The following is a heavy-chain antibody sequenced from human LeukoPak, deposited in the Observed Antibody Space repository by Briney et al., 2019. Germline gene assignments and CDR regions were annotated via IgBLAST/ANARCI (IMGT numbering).Heavy chain of an antibody. J-gene: IGHJ6*03. V-gene: IGHV4-59*01. CDR3: ARLERGKDQLLYVMDV. CDR1: GGSIRSYY. D-gene: IGHD2-2*02. CDR2: IYYSGST. Sequence: PSETLSLTCTVSGGSIRSYYWGWIRQPPGKGLEWIGYIYYSGSTNYNASLKSRVTISVDTSKNQLSLKLSSVTAADTAVYYCARLERGKDQLLYVMDVWGKGTTVTVSS.